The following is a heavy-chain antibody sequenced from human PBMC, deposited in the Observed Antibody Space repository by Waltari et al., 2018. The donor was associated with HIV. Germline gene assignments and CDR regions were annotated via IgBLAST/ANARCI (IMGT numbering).Heavy chain of an antibody. CDR2: TYYRSRWYN. D-gene: IGHD6-19*01. Sequence: QGQLQQAGPGLVKPSQTLSLTCVISGDSVYSNSAAWNWIRQSPSRGLEWLGRTYYRSRWYNEYAVSVKSRITINQDTSKNQFSLQLKSVTPEDTAVYYCVRGGQWLNWFGPWGPGTLVTVSS. V-gene: IGHV6-1*01. CDR1: GDSVYSNSAA. J-gene: IGHJ5*02. CDR3: VRGGQWLNWFGP.